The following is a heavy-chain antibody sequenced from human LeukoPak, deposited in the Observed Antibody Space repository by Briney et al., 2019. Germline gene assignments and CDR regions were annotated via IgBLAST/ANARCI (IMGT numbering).Heavy chain of an antibody. CDR2: INHSGST. J-gene: IGHJ4*02. CDR3: ARGYWWLVLTGGYFDY. V-gene: IGHV4-34*01. D-gene: IGHD2-8*01. Sequence: SESLSLTCAVYGVSFSGYYWSWMRQPPGKGLEWIGEINHSGSTNYNPSLKSRVTISVDTSKNQFSLKLSSVTAADTAVYYCARGYWWLVLTGGYFDYWGQGTLVTVSS. CDR1: GVSFSGYY.